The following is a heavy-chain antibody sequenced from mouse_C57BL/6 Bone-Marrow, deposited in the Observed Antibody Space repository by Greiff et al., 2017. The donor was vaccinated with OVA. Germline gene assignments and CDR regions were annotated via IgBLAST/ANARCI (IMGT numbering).Heavy chain of an antibody. CDR1: GYTFTDYN. D-gene: IGHD4-1*01. V-gene: IGHV1-22*01. CDR2: INPNNGGT. CDR3: ASGGWDGSLYFDY. Sequence: VQLQQSGPELVKPGASVKMSCKASGYTFTDYNMHWVKQSHGKSLEWIGYINPNNGGTSYNQKFKGKATLTVNKSSSTAYMELRSLTSEDSAVYYCASGGWDGSLYFDYWGQGTTLTVSS. J-gene: IGHJ2*01.